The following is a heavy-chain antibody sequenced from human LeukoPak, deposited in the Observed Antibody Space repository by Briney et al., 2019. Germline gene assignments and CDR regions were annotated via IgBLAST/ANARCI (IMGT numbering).Heavy chain of an antibody. CDR3: ARDIGSGNYFDY. V-gene: IGHV3-53*01. J-gene: IGHJ4*02. CDR1: GFTVSSNY. D-gene: IGHD1-26*01. Sequence: GGSLRLSCAASGFTVSSNYMSWVRQAPGKGLEWVSVIYSGGTTYYADSVKGRLTISRDNSKNTLYLQMNSLRVEDTAVYYCARDIGSGNYFDYWGQGTLVTVSS. CDR2: IYSGGTT.